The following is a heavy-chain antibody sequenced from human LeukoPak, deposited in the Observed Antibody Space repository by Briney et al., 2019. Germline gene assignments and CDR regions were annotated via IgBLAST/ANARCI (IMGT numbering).Heavy chain of an antibody. CDR2: INHSGSS. D-gene: IGHD3-10*01. J-gene: IGHJ2*01. CDR1: GESFSGDY. Sequence: SETLSLTCGVYGESFSGDYWSWIRQPPGKGLEWIGQINHSGSSNYNPSLKSRVNISVDTSKNQFSLKLSSVTAADTAIYYCARITRELGGGCWYFDLWGRGTLVTVSS. V-gene: IGHV4-34*01. CDR3: ARITRELGGGCWYFDL.